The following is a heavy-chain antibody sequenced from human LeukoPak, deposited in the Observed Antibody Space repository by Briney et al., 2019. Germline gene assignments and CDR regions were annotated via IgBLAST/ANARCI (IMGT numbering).Heavy chain of an antibody. Sequence: GGSLRLSCAASGFTFDDYTMHWVRHAPGKGLEWVSLISWDGGSTYYADSVKGRFTISRDNSKNSLYLQMNSLRTEDTALYYCAKGDLVERGSFDYWGQGTLVTVSS. D-gene: IGHD2-8*02. CDR2: ISWDGGST. V-gene: IGHV3-43*01. CDR3: AKGDLVERGSFDY. J-gene: IGHJ4*02. CDR1: GFTFDDYT.